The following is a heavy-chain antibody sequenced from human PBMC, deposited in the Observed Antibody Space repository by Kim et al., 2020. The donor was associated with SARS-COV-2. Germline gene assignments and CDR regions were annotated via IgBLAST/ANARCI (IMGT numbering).Heavy chain of an antibody. CDR2: IYYIGST. J-gene: IGHJ6*02. D-gene: IGHD3-10*01. V-gene: IGHV4-59*01. CDR1: GGSISSYY. CDR3: AREGPGSGSYYNNYDYGMDG. Sequence: SETLSLTCTVSGGSISSYYWSWIRQPPGKGLEWIGYIYYIGSTNYNPSLKSRVTISVDTYKNQFSLKLSSVTAADTAVYYCAREGPGSGSYYNNYDYGMDGWVLGTTVTVSS.